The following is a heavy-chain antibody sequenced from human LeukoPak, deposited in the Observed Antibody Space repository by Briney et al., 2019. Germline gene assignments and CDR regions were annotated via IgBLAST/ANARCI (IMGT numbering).Heavy chain of an antibody. CDR3: ARDGLRFFGDALNYYGMDV. V-gene: IGHV1-2*02. CDR2: INPNSGGT. Sequence: GASVKVSCKASGYTFTGYYMHWVRQAPGQGLEWMGWINPNSGGTNYAQKFQGRVTMTRDTSISTAYMELSRLRSDDTAVYYCARDGLRFFGDALNYYGMDVWGQGTTVTVSS. CDR1: GYTFTGYY. J-gene: IGHJ6*02. D-gene: IGHD3-3*01.